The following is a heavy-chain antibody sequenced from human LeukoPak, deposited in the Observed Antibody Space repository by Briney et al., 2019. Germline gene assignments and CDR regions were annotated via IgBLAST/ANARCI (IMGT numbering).Heavy chain of an antibody. J-gene: IGHJ4*02. CDR2: IWYDGSNK. D-gene: IGHD5-18*01. Sequence: GGSLRLSCAASGFTFSSYGMHWVRQAPGKGLEWVAVIWYDGSNKYYADSVKGRFTISRGNSKNTLYLQMNSLRAEDTAVYYCTTIGNSYGHYWGQGTLVTVSS. CDR3: TTIGNSYGHY. CDR1: GFTFSSYG. V-gene: IGHV3-33*01.